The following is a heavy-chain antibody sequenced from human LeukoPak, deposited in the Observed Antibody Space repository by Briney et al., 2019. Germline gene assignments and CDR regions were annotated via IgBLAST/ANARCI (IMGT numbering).Heavy chain of an antibody. CDR2: IYSGGST. D-gene: IGHD4-17*01. V-gene: IGHV3-53*01. Sequence: GGSLRLSCAASGFTFSNAWMSWVRQAPGKGLEWVSVIYSGGSTYYADSVKGRFTISRDNSKNTLYLQMNSLRAEDTAVYYCARADDYGREDYWGQGTLVTVSS. J-gene: IGHJ4*02. CDR3: ARADDYGREDY. CDR1: GFTFSNAW.